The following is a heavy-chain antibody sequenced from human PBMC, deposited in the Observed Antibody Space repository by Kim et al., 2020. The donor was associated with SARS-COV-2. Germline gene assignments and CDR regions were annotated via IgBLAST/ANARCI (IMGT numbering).Heavy chain of an antibody. J-gene: IGHJ4*02. D-gene: IGHD3-22*01. V-gene: IGHV3-23*01. CDR2: ISGSGGST. CDR1: GFTFSSYA. Sequence: GGSLRLSCAASGFTFSSYAMSWVRQAPGKGLEWVSAISGSGGSTYYADSVKGRFTISRDNSKNTLYLQMNSLGAEDTGVYYCAKDSFGFGGKGWDIVVVITTLDYWGQRSLVTASS. CDR3: AKDSFGFGGKGWDIVVVITTLDY.